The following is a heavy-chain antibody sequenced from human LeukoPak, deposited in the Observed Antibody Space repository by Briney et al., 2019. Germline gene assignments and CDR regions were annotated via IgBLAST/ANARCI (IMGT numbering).Heavy chain of an antibody. D-gene: IGHD6-19*01. CDR3: ARALSLPQDSSGWYAFDY. J-gene: IGHJ4*02. CDR2: NSGGT. Sequence: NSGGTNYAQKFQGRVTMTRDTSISTAYMELSRLRSDDTAVYYCARALSLPQDSSGWYAFDYWGQGTLVTVSS. V-gene: IGHV1-2*02.